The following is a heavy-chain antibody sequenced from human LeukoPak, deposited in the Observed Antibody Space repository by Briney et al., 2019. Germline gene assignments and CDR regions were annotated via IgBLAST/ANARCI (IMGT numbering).Heavy chain of an antibody. CDR2: IYTTEQT. CDR3: VRDPAWGHWYFDI. V-gene: IGHV3-53*01. J-gene: IGHJ2*01. D-gene: IGHD1-26*01. Sequence: PGGVLRLSCVGSGFTVSDNYMNWVRQTPGKGLEVGLFIYTTEQTYYADTVKGRFTISRNNSKNTVYLQMNGLRVDDTAIYYCVRDPAWGHWYFDIWGRGTLVTVS. CDR1: GFTVSDNY.